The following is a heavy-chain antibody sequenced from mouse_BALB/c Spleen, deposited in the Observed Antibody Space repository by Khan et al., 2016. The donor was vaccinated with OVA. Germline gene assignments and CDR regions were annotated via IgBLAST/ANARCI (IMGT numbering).Heavy chain of an antibody. CDR2: ISYSGST. D-gene: IGHD2-4*01. CDR3: ARWDYDAPDY. Sequence: EVKLLESGPGLVKPSQSLSLTCTVTGYSITSDYAWNWIRQLPGNKLEWMGFISYSGSTNYNPSLKSRISITRDTSNNQFFLQLNSVTTEDTATYYCARWDYDAPDYWGQGTTLTVSS. V-gene: IGHV3-2*02. J-gene: IGHJ2*01. CDR1: GYSITSDYA.